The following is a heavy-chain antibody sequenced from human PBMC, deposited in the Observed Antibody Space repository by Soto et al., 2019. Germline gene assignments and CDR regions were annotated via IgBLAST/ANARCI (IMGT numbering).Heavy chain of an antibody. Sequence: EVQLVESGGGLVQPGGSLRXXXXXSGFTVSGNYVTWVRQAPGKGLEWVSVIYTDDNIYYADSVTGRFTISRDNSKNTFYLQMNRLRVEDTAVYYCATELIAKYGMDVWGQGTTVTVSS. CDR2: IYTDDNI. CDR3: ATELIAKYGMDV. D-gene: IGHD2-21*01. V-gene: IGHV3-53*01. J-gene: IGHJ6*02. CDR1: GFTVSGNY.